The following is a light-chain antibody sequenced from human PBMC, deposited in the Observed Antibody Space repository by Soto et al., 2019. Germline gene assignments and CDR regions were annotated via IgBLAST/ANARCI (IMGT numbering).Light chain of an antibody. CDR3: SSYTSISTLYV. V-gene: IGLV2-8*01. CDR1: SSDVGGYKF. J-gene: IGLJ1*01. Sequence: QSVLTQPPSASGSPGQSVTISCTGTSSDVGGYKFVSWYQQHPGKAPKLMIFEVDKRPSGVPDRFSGSKSGNTAYLAVSGLQAEDEADYYCSSYTSISTLYVFGTGTKLTVL. CDR2: EVD.